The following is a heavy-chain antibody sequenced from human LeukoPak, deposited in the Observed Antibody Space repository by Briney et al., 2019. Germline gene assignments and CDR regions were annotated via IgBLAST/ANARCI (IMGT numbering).Heavy chain of an antibody. CDR3: AKGGSYAPLDY. J-gene: IGHJ4*02. CDR1: GFTFSSSA. V-gene: IGHV3-23*01. CDR2: ISDSGGDS. D-gene: IGHD1-26*01. Sequence: GGSLRLSCTASGFTFSSSAMTWVRRAPGKGLDWVSAISDSGGDSIYTDSVKDRFTISRDNSKNTLYLQMNSLRAEDTALYYCAKGGSYAPLDYWGQGTLVTVSS.